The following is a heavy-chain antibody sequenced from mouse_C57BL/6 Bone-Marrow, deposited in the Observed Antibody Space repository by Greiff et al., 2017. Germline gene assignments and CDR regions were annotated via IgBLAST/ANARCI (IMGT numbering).Heavy chain of an antibody. Sequence: QVQLQQSGAELVRPGPSVKLSCKASGYTFTSYWMHWVKQRPGQGLEWIGVIDPSDSYNNYNQKFKGKATLTEDTSSSTAYLQLSSLTSADSAVYYCARWITTVVATGFDYWGQGTTLTVSS. J-gene: IGHJ2*01. D-gene: IGHD1-1*01. V-gene: IGHV1-59*01. CDR1: GYTFTSYW. CDR2: IDPSDSYN. CDR3: ARWITTVVATGFDY.